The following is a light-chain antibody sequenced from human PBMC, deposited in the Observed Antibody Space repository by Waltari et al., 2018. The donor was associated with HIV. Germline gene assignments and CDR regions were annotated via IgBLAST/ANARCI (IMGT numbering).Light chain of an antibody. Sequence: QSALTQPASVSGSPGQSITISCTGSSSDVGSYTLVSWYQQHPGKAPKLMIFDGINRPSGVSNRVSGSKSGNTASLTISGLQAEDEADYYCCSYAGSSNWVFGGGTKLTVL. CDR1: SSDVGSYTL. J-gene: IGLJ3*02. CDR3: CSYAGSSNWV. V-gene: IGLV2-23*01. CDR2: DGI.